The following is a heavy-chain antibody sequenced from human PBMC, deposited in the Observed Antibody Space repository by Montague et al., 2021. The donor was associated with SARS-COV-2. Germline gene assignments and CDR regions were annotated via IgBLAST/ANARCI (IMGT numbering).Heavy chain of an antibody. Sequence: SETLSLTCAVYGGSFSGYYWSWIRQPPGKGLEWIGEINHSGSTNYNPSLKSRVTISVDTSKNQFSLKLSSVTAADTAVYYCARGYQLRFLEWSSRQSTFVYRGQGTLVTVSS. J-gene: IGHJ4*02. CDR1: GGSFSGYY. CDR3: ARGYQLRFLEWSSRQSTFVY. D-gene: IGHD3-3*01. V-gene: IGHV4-34*01. CDR2: INHSGST.